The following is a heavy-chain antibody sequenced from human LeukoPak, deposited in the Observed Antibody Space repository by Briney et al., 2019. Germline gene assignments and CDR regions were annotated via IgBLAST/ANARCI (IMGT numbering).Heavy chain of an antibody. CDR3: TRGGYDSSATPWDY. D-gene: IGHD3-22*01. CDR1: GFTFSGSA. CDR2: IRSKANSYAT. Sequence: GGSLRLSCAASGFTFSGSAMHWVRQAPGKGLEWVGRIRSKANSYATAYAASVKGRFTISRDDSKNTAYLQMNSLKTEDTAVYYCTRGGYDSSATPWDYWGQGTLVTVSS. J-gene: IGHJ4*02. V-gene: IGHV3-73*01.